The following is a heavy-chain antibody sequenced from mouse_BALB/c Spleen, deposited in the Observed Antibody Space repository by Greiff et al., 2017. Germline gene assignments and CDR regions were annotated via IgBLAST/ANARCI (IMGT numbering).Heavy chain of an antibody. V-gene: IGHV10-1*02. CDR1: GFTFNTYA. J-gene: IGHJ1*01. Sequence: EVKLMESGGGLVQPKGSLKLSCAASGFTFNTYAMNWVRQAPGKGLEWVARIRSKSNNYATYYADSVKDRFTISRDDSQSMLYLQMNNLKTEDTAMYYCVSLTTARNFDVWGAGTTVTVSS. CDR2: IRSKSNNYAT. CDR3: VSLTTARNFDV. D-gene: IGHD1-2*01.